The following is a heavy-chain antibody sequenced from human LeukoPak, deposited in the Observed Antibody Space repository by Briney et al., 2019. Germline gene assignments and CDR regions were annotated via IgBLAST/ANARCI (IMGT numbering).Heavy chain of an antibody. D-gene: IGHD5-12*01. J-gene: IGHJ6*02. Sequence: PGRSLRLSCAASGFTFRNYAMYWVRQAPGKGLEWVSSISSSSSYIYYADSVKGRFTISRDNAKNSLYLQMNSLRAEDTAVYYCARDRERGYSGYDFPHYYYGMDVWGQGTTVTVSS. V-gene: IGHV3-21*01. CDR1: GFTFRNYA. CDR3: ARDRERGYSGYDFPHYYYGMDV. CDR2: ISSSSSYI.